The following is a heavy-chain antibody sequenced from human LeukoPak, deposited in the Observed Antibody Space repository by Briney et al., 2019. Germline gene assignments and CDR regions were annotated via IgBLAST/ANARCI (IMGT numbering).Heavy chain of an antibody. V-gene: IGHV4-61*01. CDR3: ASAGGGGEEIYFDY. D-gene: IGHD2-21*01. J-gene: IGHJ4*02. CDR1: GGSISSSSYY. CDR2: IYYSGST. Sequence: PSETLSLTCTVSGGSISSSSYYWSWIRQPPGKGLEWIGYIYYSGSTNYNPSLKSRVTISVDTSKNQFSLKLSSVTAADTAVYYCASAGGGGEEIYFDYWGQGTLVTVSS.